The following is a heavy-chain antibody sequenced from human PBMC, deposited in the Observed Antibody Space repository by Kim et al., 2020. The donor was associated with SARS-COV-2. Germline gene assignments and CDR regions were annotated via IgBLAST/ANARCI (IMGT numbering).Heavy chain of an antibody. CDR3: TRAGRKVAGTGDIVVVTALLLFDY. Sequence: GGSLRLSCTASGFTFGDYAMSWFRQAPGKGLEWVGFIRGKAFGGTTEYAASVKGRFTISRDDSKSIAYLQMNSLKTEDTAVYYCTRAGRKVAGTGDIVVVTALLLFDYWGQGTLVTVSS. J-gene: IGHJ4*02. V-gene: IGHV3-49*03. CDR2: IRGKAFGGTT. CDR1: GFTFGDYA. D-gene: IGHD2-21*02.